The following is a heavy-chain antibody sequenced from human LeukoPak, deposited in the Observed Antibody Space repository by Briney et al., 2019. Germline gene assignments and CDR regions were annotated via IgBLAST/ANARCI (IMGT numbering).Heavy chain of an antibody. Sequence: SQTLSLTSTVSGGSISSGGYYWSWIRQHPRKGLEWIGYIYYSGSTYYNPSLKSRVTISVDTFKNQFSLKLSSVTAADTAVYYCAREEVVTGRNAFDIWGQGTMVTVSS. CDR2: IYYSGST. CDR1: GGSISSGGYY. J-gene: IGHJ3*02. CDR3: AREEVVTGRNAFDI. D-gene: IGHD2-21*02. V-gene: IGHV4-31*03.